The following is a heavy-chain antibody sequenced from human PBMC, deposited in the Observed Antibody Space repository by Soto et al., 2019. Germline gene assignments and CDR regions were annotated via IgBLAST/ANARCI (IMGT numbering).Heavy chain of an antibody. Sequence: GGSLRLSCVASGFTLNNYRMTWVRQGPGKGLEWVASIYSRPKYIHYTESVKGRFIISRDNAKNSVYLQMNSLRVEDAAVYYCGREKEAEGSSSLRVYYGVDVWGQGTTVTVSS. CDR2: IYSRPKYI. J-gene: IGHJ6*02. D-gene: IGHD6-6*01. CDR3: GREKEAEGSSSLRVYYGVDV. CDR1: GFTLNNYR. V-gene: IGHV3-21*06.